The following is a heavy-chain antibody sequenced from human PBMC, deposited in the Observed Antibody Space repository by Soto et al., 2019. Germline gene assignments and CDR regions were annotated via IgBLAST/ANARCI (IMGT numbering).Heavy chain of an antibody. D-gene: IGHD4-4*01. V-gene: IGHV5-51*01. CDR2: IYPDDSDT. CDR3: PRGKYSSPREGLDV. J-gene: IGHJ6*02. Sequence: GDSLXISCKHHGFNFPTFLIAWVRQMPGKGLEWMGTIYPDDSDTRYSPSFQGQVTISADKSIQTAYLQWGSLKASDSALYYCPRGKYSSPREGLDVWGQGTPVTVSS. CDR1: GFNFPTFL.